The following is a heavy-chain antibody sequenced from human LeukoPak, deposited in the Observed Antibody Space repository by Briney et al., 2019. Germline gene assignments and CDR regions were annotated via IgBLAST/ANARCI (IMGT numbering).Heavy chain of an antibody. CDR2: IYHSGST. CDR3: ARDFEYCSGGSCYSTAFDI. CDR1: GYSISSGYY. V-gene: IGHV4-38-2*02. D-gene: IGHD2-15*01. Sequence: SETLSLTCTASGYSISSGYYWGWIRQPPGKGLEWIGSIYHSGSTYYNPSPKSRVTISVDTSKNQFSLKLSSVTAADTAVYYCARDFEYCSGGSCYSTAFDIWGQGTMVTVSS. J-gene: IGHJ3*02.